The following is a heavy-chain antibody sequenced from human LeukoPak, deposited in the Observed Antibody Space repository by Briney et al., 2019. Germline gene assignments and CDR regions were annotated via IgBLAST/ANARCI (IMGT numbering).Heavy chain of an antibody. CDR3: AHKNYYGSGSYYNYWFDP. CDR1: GFSLSTSGVG. CDR2: IYWNDDK. Sequence: SGPTLVNPTQTLTLTCTFSGFSLSTSGVGVGWIRQPPGKALEWLALIYWNDDKRYSPSLKSRLTITKDTSKNQVVLTMTNMDPVDTATYYCAHKNYYGSGSYYNYWFDPWGQGTLVTVSS. V-gene: IGHV2-5*01. J-gene: IGHJ5*02. D-gene: IGHD3-10*01.